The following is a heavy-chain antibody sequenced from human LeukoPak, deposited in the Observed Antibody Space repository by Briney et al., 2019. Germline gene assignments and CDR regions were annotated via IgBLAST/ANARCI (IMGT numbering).Heavy chain of an antibody. CDR1: GFTFSRYS. D-gene: IGHD3-16*01. J-gene: IGHJ3*02. CDR3: TKGQLWASGRXFDI. CDR2: VRDDGSSQ. V-gene: IGHV3-30*02. Sequence: GGSLRLSCAASGFTFSRYSMNWVRQAPGKGLDWVAFVRDDGSSQKYAATVKGRFTTSRDNSKNTLYLQMNNLRPEDTAVYYCTKGQLWASGRXFDIWGQGTMVTVSS.